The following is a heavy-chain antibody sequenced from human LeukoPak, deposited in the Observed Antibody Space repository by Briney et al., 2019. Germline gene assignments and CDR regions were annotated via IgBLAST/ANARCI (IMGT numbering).Heavy chain of an antibody. CDR2: ISSSGSTT. Sequence: PGGSLRLSCAASGFTFSRQSINWVRQAPGKGLEWVSYISSSGSTTHYADSVKGRFTISRDKAKNSLNLQMNSLRAEDTAVYYCVRNFQGMDVWGQGTTVTVSS. CDR1: GFTFSRQS. J-gene: IGHJ6*02. V-gene: IGHV3-48*01. D-gene: IGHD1-7*01. CDR3: VRNFQGMDV.